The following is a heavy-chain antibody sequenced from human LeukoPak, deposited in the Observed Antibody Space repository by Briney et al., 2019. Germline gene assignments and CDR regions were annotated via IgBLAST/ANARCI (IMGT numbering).Heavy chain of an antibody. CDR2: MNPNSGNT. V-gene: IGHV1-8*01. D-gene: IGHD2-15*01. CDR3: ARGGATPIDY. J-gene: IGHJ4*02. CDR1: GYTFTSYD. Sequence: ASVEVSCKASGYTFTSYDINWVRQATGQGLEWMGWMNPNSGNTGCAQKFQGRVTMTRNTSISTAHMELSSLRSEDTAVYYCARGGATPIDYWGQGTLVTVSS.